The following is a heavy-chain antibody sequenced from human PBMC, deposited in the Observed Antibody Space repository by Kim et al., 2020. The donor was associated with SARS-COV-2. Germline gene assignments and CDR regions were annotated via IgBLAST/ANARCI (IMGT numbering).Heavy chain of an antibody. CDR2: ISGSGDKT. V-gene: IGHV3-23*01. J-gene: IGHJ6*02. CDR1: RFTFSSYA. Sequence: GGSLRLSCAASRFTFSSYAMTWVRQAPGKGLEWVSTISGSGDKTYYADSVKGRFTISRDNAKNTMYLQMNNLRVEDTAVYYCVKGGNLWYYNGMDVWGQGTTVTVSS. CDR3: VKGGNLWYYNGMDV. D-gene: IGHD3-10*01.